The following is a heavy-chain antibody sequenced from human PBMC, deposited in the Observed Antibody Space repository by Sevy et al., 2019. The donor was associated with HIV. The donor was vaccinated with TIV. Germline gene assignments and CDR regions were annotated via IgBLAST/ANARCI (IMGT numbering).Heavy chain of an antibody. CDR1: GGSFTDHY. CDR2: VHHSGGT. J-gene: IGHJ5*02. V-gene: IGHV4-34*01. CDR3: ARGSVDHRMENWFDP. Sequence: LLQLRRPSLTCAVYGGSFTDHYWTWIRQAPGKGLEWIGQVHHSGGTDLNPSLESRVTISVDTSRNQLSLKLISVTAADTGVYYCARGSVDHRMENWFDPWGQGTRVTVSS. D-gene: IGHD3-3*01.